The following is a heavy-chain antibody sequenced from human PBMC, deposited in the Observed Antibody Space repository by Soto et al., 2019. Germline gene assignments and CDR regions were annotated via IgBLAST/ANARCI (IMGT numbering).Heavy chain of an antibody. Sequence: ASVKVSCKASGGTFSSYAISWVRQAPGQGLEWMGGIIPVFGTANYAQNFQGRVTIAADESTNTAYMELSSLRSEDTAVYYCARDIGRGWYNYWGPGTLVTVSS. CDR3: ARDIGRGWYNY. V-gene: IGHV1-69*13. D-gene: IGHD6-19*01. J-gene: IGHJ4*01. CDR1: GGTFSSYA. CDR2: IIPVFGTA.